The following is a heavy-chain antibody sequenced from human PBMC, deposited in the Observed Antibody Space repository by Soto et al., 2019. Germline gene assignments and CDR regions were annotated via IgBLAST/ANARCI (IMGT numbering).Heavy chain of an antibody. J-gene: IGHJ4*02. CDR1: GFTFTSSA. CDR2: IVVGSGNT. V-gene: IGHV1-58*01. D-gene: IGHD6-19*01. CDR3: AAGGSSGWYFLFDY. Sequence: QMPLVQSGPEVKKPGTSVKVSCKASGFTFTSSAVQWVRQARGQRLEWIGWIVVGSGNTNYAQKFQERVTITRDMSTSTAYMELSSLRSEDTAVYYCAAGGSSGWYFLFDYWGQGTLVTVSS.